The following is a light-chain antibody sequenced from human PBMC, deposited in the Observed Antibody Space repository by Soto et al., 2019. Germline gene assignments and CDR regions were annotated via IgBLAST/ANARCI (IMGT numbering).Light chain of an antibody. CDR1: SSNIGAGYD. V-gene: IGLV1-40*01. Sequence: QSVLTQPPSMSGAPGQRVTISCTGSSSNIGAGYDVHWYQQHPGTAPKLLIFDNNNRPSGVPDRFSGSKSDTSASLAITGLQAEDDADYYCQYFDTSLSGFVVFGGWTKLTVL. CDR2: DNN. CDR3: QYFDTSLSGFVV. J-gene: IGLJ2*01.